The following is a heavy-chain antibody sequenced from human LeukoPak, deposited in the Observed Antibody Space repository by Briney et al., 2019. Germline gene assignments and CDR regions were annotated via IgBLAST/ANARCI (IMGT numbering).Heavy chain of an antibody. D-gene: IGHD4-11*01. CDR3: ARDDNYGIFVNVDY. Sequence: ASVKVSCKASGYSFILYGISWVRQAPGQGPEWMGWISTSTGDTKYTQKFQGRVTLTTDTSTSTAYMELSSLRSDDTAVYYCARDDNYGIFVNVDYWGQGTLVTVSS. J-gene: IGHJ4*02. CDR1: GYSFILYG. CDR2: ISTSTGDT. V-gene: IGHV1-18*01.